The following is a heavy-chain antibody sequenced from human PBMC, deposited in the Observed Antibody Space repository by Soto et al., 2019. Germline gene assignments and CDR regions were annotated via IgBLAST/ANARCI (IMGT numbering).Heavy chain of an antibody. Sequence: ASVKVSCKASGYTFTSYGISWVRQAPGQGLEWMGWISAYNGNTNYAQKLQGRVTMTTDTSTSTAYMELRSLRSDDTAVYYCARLVVVGWPYYYYGMDVWGQGTTVTVSS. J-gene: IGHJ6*02. D-gene: IGHD2-15*01. CDR1: GYTFTSYG. CDR2: ISAYNGNT. CDR3: ARLVVVGWPYYYYGMDV. V-gene: IGHV1-18*01.